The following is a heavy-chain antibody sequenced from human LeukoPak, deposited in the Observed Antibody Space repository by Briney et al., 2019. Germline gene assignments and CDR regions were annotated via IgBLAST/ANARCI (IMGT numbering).Heavy chain of an antibody. Sequence: ASMKVSCKASGYTFTSYDINWVRQATGQGLEWMGWMNPNSGNTGYAQKFQGRVTMTRNTSISTAYMELSSLRSEDTAVYYCARDWLVVVPAARRNWFDPWGQGTLVTVSS. CDR1: GYTFTSYD. CDR2: MNPNSGNT. V-gene: IGHV1-8*01. CDR3: ARDWLVVVPAARRNWFDP. D-gene: IGHD2-2*01. J-gene: IGHJ5*02.